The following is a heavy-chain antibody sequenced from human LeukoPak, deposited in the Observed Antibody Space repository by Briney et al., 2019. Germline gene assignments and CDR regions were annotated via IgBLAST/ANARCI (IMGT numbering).Heavy chain of an antibody. Sequence: PSETLSLICGVSGFSISSGYFWAWVRRPPGKGLEWIGSIYHSGTTYYSPSLKSRVTISVDTSKNQFSLKLNSVTAADTAMYYCARLAVVELPAARSNYFVYWGQGTLVTVSS. J-gene: IGHJ4*02. D-gene: IGHD2-2*01. CDR3: ARLAVVELPAARSNYFVY. CDR1: GFSISSGYF. CDR2: IYHSGTT. V-gene: IGHV4-38-2*01.